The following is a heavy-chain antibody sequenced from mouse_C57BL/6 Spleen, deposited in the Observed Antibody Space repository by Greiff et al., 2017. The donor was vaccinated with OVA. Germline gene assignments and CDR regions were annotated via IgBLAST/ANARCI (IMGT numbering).Heavy chain of an antibody. CDR3: TSYDGYSYYFDY. CDR1: GYTFTDYE. D-gene: IGHD2-3*01. J-gene: IGHJ2*01. Sequence: QVQLQQSGAELVRPGASVTLSCKASGYTFTDYEMHWVKQTPVHGLEWIGAIDPETGGTAYNQKFKGKAILTADKSSSTAYMELRSLTSEDSAVYYCTSYDGYSYYFDYWGQGTTLTVSS. CDR2: IDPETGGT. V-gene: IGHV1-15*01.